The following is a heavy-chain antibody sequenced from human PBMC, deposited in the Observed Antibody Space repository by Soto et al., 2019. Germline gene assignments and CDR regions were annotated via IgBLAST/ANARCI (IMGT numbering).Heavy chain of an antibody. V-gene: IGHV3-74*01. CDR3: ARDWYYYDTSDHFSADAFDI. Sequence: GGPLRLSCEPSGFTSITNWMHWVRQPPGKGLVLVSRFSNDGTSTNYADSVKGRFTISRDNAKNTVYLEMNSLRAEDTAVYYCARDWYYYDTSDHFSADAFDIWGQGTTVTVSS. CDR1: GFTSITNW. CDR2: FSNDGTST. J-gene: IGHJ3*02. D-gene: IGHD3-22*01.